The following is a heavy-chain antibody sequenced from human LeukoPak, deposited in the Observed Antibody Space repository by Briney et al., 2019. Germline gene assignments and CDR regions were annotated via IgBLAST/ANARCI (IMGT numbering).Heavy chain of an antibody. CDR2: IYYSGST. D-gene: IGHD3-22*01. CDR3: ARGQVGPHYYDSSGYYYRGAFDI. Sequence: PSETLSLTCTVSGGSISSGGYYWRWIRQHPGKGLEWIGYIYYSGSTYYNPSLKSRVTISVDTSKNQFSLKLSSVTAADTAVYYCARGQVGPHYYDSSGYYYRGAFDIWGQGTMVTVSS. V-gene: IGHV4-31*03. J-gene: IGHJ3*02. CDR1: GGSISSGGYY.